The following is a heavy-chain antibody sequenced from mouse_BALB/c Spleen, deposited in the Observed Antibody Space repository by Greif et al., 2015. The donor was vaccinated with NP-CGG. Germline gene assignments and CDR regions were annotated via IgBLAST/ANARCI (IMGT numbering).Heavy chain of an antibody. CDR1: GFDFSRYW. CDR2: INPDSSTI. V-gene: IGHV4-1*02. Sequence: EVQRVESGGGLVQPGGSLKLSCAASGFDFSRYWMSWVRQAPGKGLEWIGEINPDSSTINYTPSLKDKFIISRDNAKNTLYLQMSKVRSEDTALYYCASPTTATSYAMDYWGQGTSVTVSS. CDR3: ASPTTATSYAMDY. D-gene: IGHD1-2*01. J-gene: IGHJ4*01.